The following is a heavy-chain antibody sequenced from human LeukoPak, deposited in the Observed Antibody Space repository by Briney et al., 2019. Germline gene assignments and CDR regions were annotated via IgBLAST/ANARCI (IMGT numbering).Heavy chain of an antibody. J-gene: IGHJ4*02. CDR1: GYTFTGYY. D-gene: IGHD3-22*01. V-gene: IGHV1-2*02. CDR2: INPNSGGT. Sequence: ASVKVSCKASGYTFTGYYMHWVRQAPGQGLEWMGWINPNSGGTNYAQKFQGRVTMTRDTSISTAYMELSRLRSDDTAVYYCARDQSRYYYDSSGYCDYWGQGTLVTVSS. CDR3: ARDQSRYYYDSSGYCDY.